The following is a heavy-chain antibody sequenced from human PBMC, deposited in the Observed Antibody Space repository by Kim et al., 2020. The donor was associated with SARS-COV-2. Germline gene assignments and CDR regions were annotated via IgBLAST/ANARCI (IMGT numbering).Heavy chain of an antibody. J-gene: IGHJ6*02. Sequence: GGSLRLSCAASGFTFSSYGMHWVRQAPGKGLEWVAVISYDGSNKFYADSVKGRFTISRDNSKNTLYLQMNSLRAEDTAVYYCATSGDPMVRGVIAYYYGMDLWGQGTTVTVSS. CDR1: GFTFSSYG. V-gene: IGHV3-33*05. CDR3: ATSGDPMVRGVIAYYYGMDL. D-gene: IGHD3-10*01. CDR2: ISYDGSNK.